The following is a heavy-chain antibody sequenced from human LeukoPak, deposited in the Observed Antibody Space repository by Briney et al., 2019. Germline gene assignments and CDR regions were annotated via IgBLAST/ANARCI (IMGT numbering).Heavy chain of an antibody. CDR1: GFTFSSYA. D-gene: IGHD3-10*01. J-gene: IGHJ4*02. CDR3: AKSKGSGTYCFDY. V-gene: IGHV3-23*01. Sequence: GGSLRLSCAASGFTFSSYAMTWVRQAPGKGLEWVSTITGQSNNIWYADSVKGRFTISRDNPKNTVYLQMNSLRVEDTATYYCAKSKGSGTYCFDYWGQGSLVPVSS. CDR2: ITGQSNNI.